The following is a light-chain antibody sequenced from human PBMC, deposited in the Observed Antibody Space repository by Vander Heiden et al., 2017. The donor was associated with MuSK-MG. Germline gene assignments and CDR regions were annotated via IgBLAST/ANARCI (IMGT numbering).Light chain of an antibody. CDR1: QGLNSW. V-gene: IGKV1-12*01. CDR3: QQADTFLRFT. CDR2: AAS. J-gene: IGKJ3*01. Sequence: DIQMTQSPSSVSASVGDTVPITRRSTQGLNSWLAWYQQKPGKAPNLLIYAASSLQRGVPARFSGTGSGTHFTLTISDLRPEDFATYYCQQADTFLRFTFGRGTKVEVK.